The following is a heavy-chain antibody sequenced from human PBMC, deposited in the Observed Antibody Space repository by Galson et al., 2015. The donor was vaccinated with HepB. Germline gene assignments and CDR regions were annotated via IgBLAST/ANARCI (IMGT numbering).Heavy chain of an antibody. V-gene: IGHV3-15*07. CDR3: TTDLFSHSYCGGDCYSALDP. J-gene: IGHJ5*02. Sequence: SLRLSCAASGFTFSNAWMNWVRQAPGKGLEWVGRIKSKTDGGTTDYAAPVKGRFTISRDDSKNTLYLQMNSLKTEDTAVYYCTTDLFSHSYCGGDCYSALDPWGQGTLVTVSS. D-gene: IGHD2-21*02. CDR1: GFTFSNAW. CDR2: IKSKTDGGTT.